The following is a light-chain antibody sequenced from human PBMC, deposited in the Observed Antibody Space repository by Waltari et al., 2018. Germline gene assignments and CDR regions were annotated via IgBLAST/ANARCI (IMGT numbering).Light chain of an antibody. V-gene: IGKV3-20*01. J-gene: IGKJ2*01. Sequence: EIVLTQSPGTLSLYPGERATLSCRASQSLSSTYLAWYQQKPGQAPRLPIYGASSRATGIPDRFSGSGSGTDFTLSISRLEPEDSAVYYCQQYGRSPYTFGQGTKLEIK. CDR3: QQYGRSPYT. CDR2: GAS. CDR1: QSLSSTY.